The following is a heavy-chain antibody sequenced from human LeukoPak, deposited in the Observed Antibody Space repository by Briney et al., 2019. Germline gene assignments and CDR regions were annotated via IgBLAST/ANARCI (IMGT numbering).Heavy chain of an antibody. Sequence: GGSLRLSCAASGFTFSNAWMSWVRQAPGKGLEWVGRIKSKTDGGTTDYAAPVKGRFTISRDDSKNTLYLQMNSLKTEDTAVYYCTTAYDFWSGYYLWGQGTLVTVSS. D-gene: IGHD3-3*01. CDR3: TTAYDFWSGYYL. CDR1: GFTFSNAW. J-gene: IGHJ4*02. V-gene: IGHV3-15*01. CDR2: IKSKTDGGTT.